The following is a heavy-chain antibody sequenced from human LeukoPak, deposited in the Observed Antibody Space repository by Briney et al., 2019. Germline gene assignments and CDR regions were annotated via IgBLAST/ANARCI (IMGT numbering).Heavy chain of an antibody. CDR3: ARGANFYYYGMDV. J-gene: IGHJ6*02. Sequence: PSETLSLTCAVYGGSFSGYYWSWIRQPPGKGLEWIGEINHSGSTNYNPSLKSRVTISVGTSKNQFSLKLSSVTAADTAVYYCARGANFYYYGMDVWGQGTTVTVSS. V-gene: IGHV4-34*01. D-gene: IGHD2-15*01. CDR1: GGSFSGYY. CDR2: INHSGST.